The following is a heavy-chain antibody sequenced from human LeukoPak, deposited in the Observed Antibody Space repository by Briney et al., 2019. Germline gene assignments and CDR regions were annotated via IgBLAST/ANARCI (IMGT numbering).Heavy chain of an antibody. CDR3: ARGSFAHYGSGSYYNVNWFDP. CDR1: GGIFSTFA. D-gene: IGHD3-10*01. CDR2: TIPIFHTA. J-gene: IGHJ5*02. Sequence: GASVNVSCKASGGIFSTFAISWVRQAPGQGLEWMGGTIPIFHTANYAQKFQGRVTVTADESTSTAYMELSSLRSEDTAVYYCARGSFAHYGSGSYYNVNWFDPWGQGTLVTVSS. V-gene: IGHV1-69*13.